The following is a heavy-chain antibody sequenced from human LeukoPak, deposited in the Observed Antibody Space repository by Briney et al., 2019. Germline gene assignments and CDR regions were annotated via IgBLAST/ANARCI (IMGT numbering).Heavy chain of an antibody. CDR2: IYYSGST. Sequence: PSETLSLTCTVSGGSISSGGYYWSWIRQHPGKGLEWIGYIYYSGSTYYNPSLKSRVTISVDTSKNQFSLKLSSVTAADTAVYYCARVWRSSTSCYFDYWGQGTLVTVSS. CDR1: GGSISSGGYY. D-gene: IGHD2-2*01. V-gene: IGHV4-31*03. J-gene: IGHJ4*02. CDR3: ARVWRSSTSCYFDY.